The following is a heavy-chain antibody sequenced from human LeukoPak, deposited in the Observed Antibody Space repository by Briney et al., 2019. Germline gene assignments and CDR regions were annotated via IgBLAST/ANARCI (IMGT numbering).Heavy chain of an antibody. CDR2: MNPNSGNT. CDR1: GYTFTSYD. CDR3: ARVGWSSWYLAGYYYYYMDV. Sequence: ASVKVSCKASGYTFTSYDINWVRQATGQGLEWMGWMNPNSGNTGYAQKFQGRVTITRNTSISTAYMELSSLRSEDTAVYYCARVGWSSWYLAGYYYYYMDVWGKGTTVTVSS. J-gene: IGHJ6*03. D-gene: IGHD6-13*01. V-gene: IGHV1-8*03.